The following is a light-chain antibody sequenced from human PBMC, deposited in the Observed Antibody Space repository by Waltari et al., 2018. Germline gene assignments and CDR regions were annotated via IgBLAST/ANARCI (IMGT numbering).Light chain of an antibody. CDR3: QHYVRLPAT. CDR2: AAS. Sequence: EIVLTQSPGTLSLAPGESATLSCRASPGVSRTLAWYQQKPGHAPSLLIYAASTRATGIPDRFSGSGSGTDFSLTISRLEPEDFAVYYCQHYVRLPATFGQGTKVEIK. CDR1: PGVSRT. J-gene: IGKJ1*01. V-gene: IGKV3-20*01.